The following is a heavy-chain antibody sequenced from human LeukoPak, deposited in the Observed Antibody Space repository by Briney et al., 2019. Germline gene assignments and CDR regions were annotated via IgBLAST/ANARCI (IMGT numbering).Heavy chain of an antibody. CDR2: ISQDGSEK. CDR3: ARAVGSSGCDY. Sequence: PGGSLRLSCAASGFTFNNYWLTWVRQAPGQGLEWVAKISQDGSEKYYVDSVKGRFTISRDSGKNSLYLLMNSLRVEDTAVYYCARAVGSSGCDYWGQGTLVTVSS. CDR1: GFTFNNYW. J-gene: IGHJ4*02. V-gene: IGHV3-7*01. D-gene: IGHD3-22*01.